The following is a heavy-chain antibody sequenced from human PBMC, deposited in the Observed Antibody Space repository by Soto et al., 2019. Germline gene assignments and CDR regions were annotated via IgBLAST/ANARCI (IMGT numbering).Heavy chain of an antibody. CDR3: ARQYTYGNDDLDQ. V-gene: IGHV1-8*01. D-gene: IGHD5-18*01. CDR2: MNPNTGNA. J-gene: IGHJ4*02. CDR1: GYTFTSYD. Sequence: ASVKVSCKASGYTFTSYDINWVRLVTGQGLEWMGWMNPNTGNAGYAQKFQGRVTMTRSTSISTAYMELSSLGSEDTAVYYCARQYTYGNDDLDQWGQGTPVTVSS.